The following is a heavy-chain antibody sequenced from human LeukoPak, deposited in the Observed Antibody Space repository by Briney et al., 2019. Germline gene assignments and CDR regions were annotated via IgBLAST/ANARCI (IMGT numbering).Heavy chain of an antibody. J-gene: IGHJ4*02. CDR3: ARDLGWGIAAAGFDY. CDR1: GGSISSYY. Sequence: PSETLSLTCTVSGGSISSYYWSWIRQPPGKGLEWIGYIYYSGSTNYNPSLKGRVTISVDTSKNQFSLKLSSVTAADTAVYYCARDLGWGIAAAGFDYWGQGTLVTVSS. V-gene: IGHV4-59*01. D-gene: IGHD6-13*01. CDR2: IYYSGST.